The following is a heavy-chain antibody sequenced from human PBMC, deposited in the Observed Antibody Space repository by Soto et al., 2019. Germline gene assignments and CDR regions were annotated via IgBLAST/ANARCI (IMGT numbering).Heavy chain of an antibody. D-gene: IGHD3-3*01. CDR3: IRIWSGLLVPRHRYSFDF. V-gene: IGHV2-5*02. J-gene: IGHJ3*01. CDR2: IYWDDDT. Sequence: QITLKESGPPLVRPTQTLTLACSFSGFSLTTSGVGVGWIRQPPGKALEFLALIYWDDDTRYRPSLRTRLTITHDYSQNLVVHKMTYVDPVEPATYYCIRIWSGLLVPRHRYSFDFWGQGTIVTVSS. CDR1: GFSLTTSGVG.